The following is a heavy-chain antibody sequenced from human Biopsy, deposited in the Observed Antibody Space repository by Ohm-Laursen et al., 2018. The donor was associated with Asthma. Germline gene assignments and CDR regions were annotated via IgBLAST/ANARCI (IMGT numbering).Heavy chain of an antibody. V-gene: IGHV4-39*01. CDR2: ISYTGST. CDR3: ARHSGNYYAQLNY. Sequence: TLSLTCAAYGGSFSGFYWGWIRQPPGKGLEWIATISYTGSTYYNPSLKSRVTISVDTSKNQFSLKLSSVTAADTAVYYCARHSGNYYAQLNYWGQGTLVTVSS. D-gene: IGHD1-26*01. J-gene: IGHJ4*02. CDR1: GGSFSGFY.